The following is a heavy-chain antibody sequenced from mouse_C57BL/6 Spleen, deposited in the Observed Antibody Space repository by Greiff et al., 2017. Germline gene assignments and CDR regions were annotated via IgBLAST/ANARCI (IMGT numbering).Heavy chain of an antibody. CDR3: ASHYDYDAWFAY. Sequence: QVQLQQPGAELVKPGASVKVSCKASGYTFTSYWMHWVKQRPGQGLEWIGRIHPSDSDTNYNQKFKGKATLTVDKSSSTAYMQLSSLTSEDSAVYYCASHYDYDAWFAYWGQGTLVTVSA. D-gene: IGHD2-4*01. J-gene: IGHJ3*01. V-gene: IGHV1-74*01. CDR1: GYTFTSYW. CDR2: IHPSDSDT.